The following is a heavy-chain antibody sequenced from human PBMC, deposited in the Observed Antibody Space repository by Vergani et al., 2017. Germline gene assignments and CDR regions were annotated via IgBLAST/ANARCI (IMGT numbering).Heavy chain of an antibody. CDR2: INHSGST. V-gene: IGHV4-34*01. CDR1: GGSFSGYY. D-gene: IGHD3-10*01. J-gene: IGHJ5*02. Sequence: QVQLQQWGAGLLKPSETLSLTCAVYGGSFSGYYWSWIRQPPGKGLEWIGEINHSGSTNYNPSLKSRVTISVDPSKNQFSLKLSSVTAADTAVYYCARGGGITMVRGPLRNWFDPWGQGTLVTVSS. CDR3: ARGGGITMVRGPLRNWFDP.